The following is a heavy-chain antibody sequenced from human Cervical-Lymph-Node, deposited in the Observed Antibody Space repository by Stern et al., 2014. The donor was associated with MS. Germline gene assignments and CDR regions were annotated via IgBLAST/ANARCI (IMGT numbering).Heavy chain of an antibody. CDR1: GFTFTNYY. CDR3: AENMDV. CDR2: LSPKNGDT. J-gene: IGHJ6*02. V-gene: IGHV1-2*04. Sequence: VQPEESGAEVKKPGASVQVSCKPSGFTFTNYYIHWPRQAPGQRPEWMGRLSPKNGDTNYSPTFSGWGHMTRDPAFGLGFPGGPRLRFDDTAVYYCAENMDVWGQGATVTVSS.